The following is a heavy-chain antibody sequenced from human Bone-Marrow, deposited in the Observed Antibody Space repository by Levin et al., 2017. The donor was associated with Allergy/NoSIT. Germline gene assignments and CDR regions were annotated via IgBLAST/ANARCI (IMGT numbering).Heavy chain of an antibody. J-gene: IGHJ5*02. CDR3: AKESVRSVFGILLNSWYDH. CDR2: ISHDGDNK. Sequence: SCVASGFDFRTYGMHWVRQAPGKGLEWVAVISHDGDNKYYGESVKGRFSISRDNSKNTLYLQMNGLRPEDTAVYFCAKESVRSVFGILLNSWYDHWGQGSRVTVSS. V-gene: IGHV3-30*18. CDR1: GFDFRTYG. D-gene: IGHD5/OR15-5a*01.